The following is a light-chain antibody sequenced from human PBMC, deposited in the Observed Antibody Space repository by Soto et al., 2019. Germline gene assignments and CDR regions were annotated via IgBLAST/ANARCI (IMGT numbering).Light chain of an antibody. CDR1: QSVTANY. V-gene: IGKV3-20*01. J-gene: IGKJ1*01. CDR3: LQYGVPLWT. Sequence: IALTQSPGTLSQSPGERATLSCRASQSVTANYLAWYQQRPGQAPRLLIYAASIGATGVPDRFSGSGSGTDFTLTISRLEPEDFAVYYCLQYGVPLWTFGQGTTVEIK. CDR2: AAS.